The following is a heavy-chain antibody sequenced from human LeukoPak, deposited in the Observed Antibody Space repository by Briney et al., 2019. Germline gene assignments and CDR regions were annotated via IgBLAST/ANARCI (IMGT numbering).Heavy chain of an antibody. V-gene: IGHV3-73*01. Sequence: GGSLRLSCAASGFTLSGSAMHWVRQASGKGLEWVGRIRSKANSYATAYAASVKGRFTISRDDSKNTAYLQMNSLKTEDTAVYYCTTPSSAVGATPFFDYWGQGTLVTVSS. J-gene: IGHJ4*02. CDR1: GFTLSGSA. CDR2: IRSKANSYAT. CDR3: TTPSSAVGATPFFDY. D-gene: IGHD1-26*01.